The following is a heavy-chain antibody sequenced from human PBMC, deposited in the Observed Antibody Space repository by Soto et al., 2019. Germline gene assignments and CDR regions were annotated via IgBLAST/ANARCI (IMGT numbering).Heavy chain of an antibody. CDR2: IIPIFGTA. Sequence: SVKVSCKASGGTFSSYAISWVRQAPGQGLEWMGGIIPIFGTANYAQKFQGRVTITADESTSTAYMELSSLRSEDTAVYYCARGFTGYSSGWYEDYYYGMDVWGQGTTVTVS. CDR1: GGTFSSYA. J-gene: IGHJ6*02. CDR3: ARGFTGYSSGWYEDYYYGMDV. D-gene: IGHD6-19*01. V-gene: IGHV1-69*13.